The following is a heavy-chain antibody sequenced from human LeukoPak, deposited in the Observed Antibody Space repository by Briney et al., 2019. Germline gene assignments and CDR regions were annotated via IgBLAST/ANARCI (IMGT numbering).Heavy chain of an antibody. Sequence: ASVKVSCKPSGYTFTGYYIQWMRQAPRQGLEWMGWINPNSGGTNYAQKFQGRVTMTRDTSISTAYMELSSLGSDDTAVYYCARGVVAATFYYYMDVWGKGTTVTVSS. D-gene: IGHD2-15*01. J-gene: IGHJ6*03. V-gene: IGHV1-2*02. CDR3: ARGVVAATFYYYMDV. CDR2: INPNSGGT. CDR1: GYTFTGYY.